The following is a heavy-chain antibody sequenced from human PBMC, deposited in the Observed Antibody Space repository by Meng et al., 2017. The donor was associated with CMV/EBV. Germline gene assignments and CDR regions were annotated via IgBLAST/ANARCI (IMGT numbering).Heavy chain of an antibody. V-gene: IGHV4-4*07. CDR1: GGCISSSC. CDR2: IYTSGST. D-gene: IGHD6-13*01. CDR3: ARDLGAAADPNWFDP. J-gene: IGHJ5*02. Sequence: SGGCISSSCCGWIRQPAGKGLGWIGSIYTSGSTNYNTSLKSRVTMSVDTSKNQFSLKLSSVTAADTAVYYCARDLGAAADPNWFDPWGQGTLVTVSS.